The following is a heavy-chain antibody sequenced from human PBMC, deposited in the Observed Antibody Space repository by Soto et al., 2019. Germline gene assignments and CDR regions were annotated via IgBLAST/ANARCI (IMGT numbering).Heavy chain of an antibody. J-gene: IGHJ4*02. D-gene: IGHD2-21*02. CDR2: INVYNGNP. CDR1: GYTFTSYG. V-gene: IGHV1-18*01. Sequence: QVQLVQSGAEVKKPGASVKVSCKASGYTFTSYGISWVRQAPGQGLEWMGWINVYNGNPNNVQRLQGRVTMTPDISXXTAYMELRSLRSDDTAVYYCAGLGAELVTGIGADHWGQGTLVTVSS. CDR3: AGLGAELVTGIGADH.